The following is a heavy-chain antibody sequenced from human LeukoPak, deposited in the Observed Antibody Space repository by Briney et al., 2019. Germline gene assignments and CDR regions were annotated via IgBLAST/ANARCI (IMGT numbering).Heavy chain of an antibody. CDR3: ARGSIPAADASDY. Sequence: GGSLRLSCAASGFTFSSSWMHWVRQVPGKGLVWVSRINSDGSSMTYADSVKGRFAISRDNAKNTLYLQMNSLRAEDTAVYYCARGSIPAADASDYWGQGTLVTVSS. V-gene: IGHV3-74*01. CDR2: INSDGSSM. J-gene: IGHJ4*02. CDR1: GFTFSSSW. D-gene: IGHD6-13*01.